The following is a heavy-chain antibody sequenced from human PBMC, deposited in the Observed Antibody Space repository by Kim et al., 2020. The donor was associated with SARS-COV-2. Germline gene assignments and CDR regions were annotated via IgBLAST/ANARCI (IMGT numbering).Heavy chain of an antibody. Sequence: GGSLRLSCAASGFTFSNYGMHWVRQAPGKGLEWVAIIWHDGSNKYYADSVKGRFTISRDNFKNTLYLQMNSLRAEDTAVYYCARNDGTYCLDYWGQGNLVTVSS. J-gene: IGHJ4*02. CDR3: ARNDGTYCLDY. CDR1: GFTFSNYG. D-gene: IGHD1-26*01. V-gene: IGHV3-33*01. CDR2: IWHDGSNK.